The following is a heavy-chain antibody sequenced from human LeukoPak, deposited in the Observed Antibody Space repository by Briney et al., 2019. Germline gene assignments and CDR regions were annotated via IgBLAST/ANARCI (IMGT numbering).Heavy chain of an antibody. CDR3: ARAGYYDSSGYPYYYYMDV. J-gene: IGHJ6*03. V-gene: IGHV1-46*01. Sequence: ASVKVSCKASGYTFTTYYMHWVRQAPGQGLEWMGVINPSGGSASYAQKFQGRITMTRDTSTSTVYVELSSLRSADTAVYYCARAGYYDSSGYPYYYYMDVWGKGTTVTVSS. D-gene: IGHD3-22*01. CDR1: GYTFTTYY. CDR2: INPSGGSA.